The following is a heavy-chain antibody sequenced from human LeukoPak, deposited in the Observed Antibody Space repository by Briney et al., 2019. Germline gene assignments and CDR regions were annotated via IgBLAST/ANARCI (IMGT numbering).Heavy chain of an antibody. D-gene: IGHD6-13*01. J-gene: IGHJ4*02. Sequence: SETLSLTCTVSGGSISSYYWSWIRQPAGKGLEWIGRIYTSGSTNYNPSPKSRVTMSVDTSKNQFSLKLSSVTAADTAVYYCATLCPSSSCNYWGQGTLVTVSS. CDR3: ATLCPSSSCNY. CDR1: GGSISSYY. V-gene: IGHV4-4*07. CDR2: IYTSGST.